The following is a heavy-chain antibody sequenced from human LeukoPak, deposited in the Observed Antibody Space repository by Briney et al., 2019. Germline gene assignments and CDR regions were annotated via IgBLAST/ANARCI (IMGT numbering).Heavy chain of an antibody. CDR3: ARDPATVTSYFDL. Sequence: PGRSLRLSCVVSGFRFSRYGFHWLRQAPGKGLEWVAVIWFDGSKEYYADSVKGRFTISRDDSKSTLNLQMDSLRAEDTAVYYCARDPATVTSYFDLWGQGTLVTVSS. CDR1: GFRFSRYG. V-gene: IGHV3-33*01. CDR2: IWFDGSKE. D-gene: IGHD4-17*01. J-gene: IGHJ4*02.